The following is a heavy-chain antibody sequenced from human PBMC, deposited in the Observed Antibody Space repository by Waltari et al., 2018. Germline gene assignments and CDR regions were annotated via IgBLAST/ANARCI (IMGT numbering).Heavy chain of an antibody. Sequence: EVQLVESGGGLVKPGGSLRLSCAASGFTFSSYSMNWVRQAPGKGLGWVSSISSSSSYIYYADSVKGRFTISRDNAKNSLYLQMNSLRAEDTAVYYCARAESQPRYYMDVWGKGTTVTVSS. V-gene: IGHV3-21*01. CDR2: ISSSSSYI. J-gene: IGHJ6*03. CDR3: ARAESQPRYYMDV. CDR1: GFTFSSYS. D-gene: IGHD3-10*01.